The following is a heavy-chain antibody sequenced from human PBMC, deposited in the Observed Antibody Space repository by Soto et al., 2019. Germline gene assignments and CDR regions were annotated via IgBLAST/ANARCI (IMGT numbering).Heavy chain of an antibody. CDR3: AKATYGYYYFDY. D-gene: IGHD5-18*01. CDR1: GFTFSSYA. V-gene: IGHV3-23*01. Sequence: EVQLLESGGGLVQPGGSLSLSCAASGFTFSSYAMSWVRQAPGQGLEWVSAISGSGGSTYYADSVKGRFTISRDNSKNTRYLQLNILRAEDTSVYYCAKATYGYYYFDYWGQGTLVTVSS. J-gene: IGHJ4*02. CDR2: ISGSGGST.